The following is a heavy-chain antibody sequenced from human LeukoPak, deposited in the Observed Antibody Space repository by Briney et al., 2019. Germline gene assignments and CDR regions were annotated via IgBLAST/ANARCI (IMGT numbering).Heavy chain of an antibody. Sequence: ASVRVSCEASGGTFSSYAISWVRQAPGQGLGWMGGIIPIFGTANYAQKFQGRVTITTDESTSTAYMELSSLGSEDTAVYYGARGYTMTDAFDIWGQGTMVTVSS. CDR3: ARGYTMTDAFDI. V-gene: IGHV1-69*05. D-gene: IGHD3-22*01. CDR1: GGTFSSYA. J-gene: IGHJ3*02. CDR2: IIPIFGTA.